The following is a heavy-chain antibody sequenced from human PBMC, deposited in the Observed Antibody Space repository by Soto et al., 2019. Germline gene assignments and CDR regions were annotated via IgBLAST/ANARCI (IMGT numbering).Heavy chain of an antibody. CDR3: ARGGQRITIFGAVISPHYYYYYGMDV. V-gene: IGHV1-69*13. Sequence: ASVKVSCKASGGTFSSYAISWVRQAPGQGLEWMGGIIPIFGTANYAQKFQGRVTITADESTSTAYMELSSLRSEDTAVYYCARGGQRITIFGAVISPHYYYYYGMDVWGQGTTVTVSS. CDR2: IIPIFGTA. CDR1: GGTFSSYA. D-gene: IGHD3-3*01. J-gene: IGHJ6*02.